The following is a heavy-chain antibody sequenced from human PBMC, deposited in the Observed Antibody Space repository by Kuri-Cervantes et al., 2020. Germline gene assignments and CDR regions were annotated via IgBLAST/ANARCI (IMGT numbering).Heavy chain of an antibody. D-gene: IGHD5-12*01. CDR3: ARDLSNIVATKD. CDR2: INPSGGST. Sequence: ASVKVSCKASGYTFTSYYMHWVRQAPGQGLEWMGIINPSGGSTSYAQKFQGRVTITADESTSTAYMELSSLRSEDTAVYYCARDLSNIVATKDWGQGTLVTVSS. V-gene: IGHV1-46*01. J-gene: IGHJ4*02. CDR1: GYTFTSYY.